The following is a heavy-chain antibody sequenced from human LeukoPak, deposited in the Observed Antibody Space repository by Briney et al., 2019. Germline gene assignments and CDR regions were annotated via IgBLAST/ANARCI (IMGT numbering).Heavy chain of an antibody. J-gene: IGHJ4*02. CDR2: IYSGGST. CDR3: ASGMRVGPNI. CDR1: GFIVSSNY. D-gene: IGHD1-26*01. Sequence: GGSLRLSCAASGFIVSSNYMSWVRQAPGKGLEWVSVIYSGGSTYYADSVKGRFTISRDNAKNSLYLQMNSLRAEDTAVYYCASGMRVGPNIWGQGTLVTVSS. V-gene: IGHV3-53*01.